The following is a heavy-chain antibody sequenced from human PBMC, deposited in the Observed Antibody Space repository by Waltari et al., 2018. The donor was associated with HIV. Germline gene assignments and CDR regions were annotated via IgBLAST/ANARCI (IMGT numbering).Heavy chain of an antibody. CDR2: IHQSGRS. CDR3: ARLDYGSGTPDIYVMDV. D-gene: IGHD3-10*01. Sequence: QLLLQESGPGLVKPSETLALTCRVSGYSIGHGYYWGWIRQPPGKGLEWIATIHQSGRSYYNPPLKSRLTISRDTSTNEFSLKVNAVTAADTAVYYCARLDYGSGTPDIYVMDVWGQGTSVTVSS. J-gene: IGHJ6*02. V-gene: IGHV4-38-2*02. CDR1: GYSIGHGYY.